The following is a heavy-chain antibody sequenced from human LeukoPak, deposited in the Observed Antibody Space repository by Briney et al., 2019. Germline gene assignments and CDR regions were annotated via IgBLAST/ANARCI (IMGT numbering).Heavy chain of an antibody. J-gene: IGHJ5*02. Sequence: SETLSLTCAVSGVSVGSGGYSWNWVRQPPGKGLEWIGYIYHSGSSFYNPSLKSRLTIPMDRSKNQFSLKLSSVTAADTAVYYCARDRRIAAAGWFDPWGQGTLVTVSS. CDR2: IYHSGSS. V-gene: IGHV4-30-2*01. CDR3: ARDRRIAAAGWFDP. CDR1: GVSVGSGGYS. D-gene: IGHD6-13*01.